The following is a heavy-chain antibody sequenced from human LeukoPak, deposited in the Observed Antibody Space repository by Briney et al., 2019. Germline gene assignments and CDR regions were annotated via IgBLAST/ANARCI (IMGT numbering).Heavy chain of an antibody. CDR2: ISDRGNII. CDR3: ARGPSGGVTYAFDV. J-gene: IGHJ3*01. Sequence: PGGSLRLSCAASGFTFSDYFMSWIRQAPGKGLEWVSYISDRGNIIYYADSVKGRFTISRDNAKKSLYLQGNSLRAEDTALYYCARGPSGGVTYAFDVWGQGTMVTVSS. D-gene: IGHD3-3*01. CDR1: GFTFSDYF. V-gene: IGHV3-11*01.